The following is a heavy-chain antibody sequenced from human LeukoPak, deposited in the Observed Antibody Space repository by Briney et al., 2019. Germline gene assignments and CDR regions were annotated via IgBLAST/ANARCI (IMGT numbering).Heavy chain of an antibody. D-gene: IGHD5-18*01. CDR1: GFTFSSYS. CDR2: ISSSSSYI. V-gene: IGHV3-21*01. J-gene: IGHJ4*02. Sequence: GGSLRLSCAASGFTFSSYSMNWVRQAPGKGLEWVSSISSSSSYIYYADSVKGRFTISRDNAKNSLYLQMNSLRAEDTAVYYCASTRGYSYGCLDYWGRGTLVTVSS. CDR3: ASTRGYSYGCLDY.